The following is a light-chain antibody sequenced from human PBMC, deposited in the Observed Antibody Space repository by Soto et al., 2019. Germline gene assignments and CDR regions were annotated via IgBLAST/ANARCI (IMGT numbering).Light chain of an antibody. CDR1: SSDVGSYNR. J-gene: IGLJ1*01. V-gene: IGLV2-18*02. CDR2: EVS. Sequence: QSALTQPPSVSGSPGQSVTISCTGTSSDVGSYNRVSWYQQPPGTAPKLMIYEVSNRPSGVPDRFSGSKSGNTASLTISGLQAEDEADYYCRSYTSSSTPLVFGTGTKLTVL. CDR3: RSYTSSSTPLV.